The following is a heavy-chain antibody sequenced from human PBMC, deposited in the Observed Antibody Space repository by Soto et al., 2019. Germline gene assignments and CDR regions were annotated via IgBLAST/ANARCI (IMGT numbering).Heavy chain of an antibody. D-gene: IGHD6-6*01. CDR1: GYTFTSYG. Sequence: QVQLVQSGAEVKKPGASVKVSCKASGYTFTSYGISWVRQAPGQGLEWMGWISAYNGNTNYAQKLQGRVTMTTDTSTSTAYMELRSMRSDDTAVYYCARDHPLEYSSSPEPDYIDVWGKGTTVTVSS. CDR2: ISAYNGNT. J-gene: IGHJ6*03. V-gene: IGHV1-18*01. CDR3: ARDHPLEYSSSPEPDYIDV.